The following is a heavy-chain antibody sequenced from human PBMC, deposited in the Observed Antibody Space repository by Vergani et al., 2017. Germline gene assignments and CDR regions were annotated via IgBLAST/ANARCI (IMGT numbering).Heavy chain of an antibody. V-gene: IGHV2-26*01. Sequence: QVTLKESGPVLVKPTETLTLTCTVSGFSLTNHRVGGSWIRQPPGKALECLAHIFSNGEKSYCTSGKSRLTVSKYTPKIQVVLTLTNINPADTATYYGARIILPSGVLGYHGSTSHYYNYAMNVWCQGATVAVAS. CDR3: ARIILPSGVLGYHGSTSHYYNYAMNV. J-gene: IGHJ6*02. CDR2: IFSNGEK. D-gene: IGHD3-10*01. CDR1: GFSLTNHRVG.